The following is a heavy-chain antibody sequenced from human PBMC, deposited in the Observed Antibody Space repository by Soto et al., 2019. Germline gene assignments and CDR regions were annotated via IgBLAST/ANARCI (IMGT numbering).Heavy chain of an antibody. CDR3: AHTNSLHYYYNIAFDV. D-gene: IGHD3-22*01. CDR1: GFSLTTNNVG. CDR2: IYGDDDT. Sequence: QITLEESGPTLVSPTQTLTLTCTFSGFSLTTNNVGVAWIRQPPGKALDWLGFIYGDDDTRYSTPLKRRSTLTRDTSKTQVVLTMTNVDPVDTVTYYCAHTNSLHYYYNIAFDVWGQGTTVTVS. J-gene: IGHJ6*02. V-gene: IGHV2-5*02.